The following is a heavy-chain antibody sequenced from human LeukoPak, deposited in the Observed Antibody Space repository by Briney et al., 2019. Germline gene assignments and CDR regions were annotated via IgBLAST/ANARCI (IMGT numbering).Heavy chain of an antibody. V-gene: IGHV4-38-2*02. J-gene: IGHJ4*02. CDR1: GYSISSGYY. Sequence: SETVSLTCTVSGYSISSGYYWGWIRQPPGKGLEWIGSSYHSGSTYYNPSLKSRVTISVDTSKNQFSLKLSSVTAADTAVYYCAKVYDYVWGSYRSLGYYFDYWGQGTLVTVSS. D-gene: IGHD3-16*02. CDR3: AKVYDYVWGSYRSLGYYFDY. CDR2: SYHSGST.